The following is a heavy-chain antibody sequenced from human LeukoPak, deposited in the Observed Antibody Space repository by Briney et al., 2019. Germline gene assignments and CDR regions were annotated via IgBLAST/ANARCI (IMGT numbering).Heavy chain of an antibody. D-gene: IGHD6-6*01. CDR1: GFTFSSYA. J-gene: IGHJ4*02. CDR2: ISYDGSNK. CDR3: ARDSRIAARPSGDY. Sequence: GGSLRRSCAASGFTFSSYAMQWVRQAPGKGLGWVAVISYDGSNKYYADSVKGRFTTSRDNSKNTLYLQMNSLRAEDTAMYYCARDSRIAARPSGDYWGQGTLVTVSS. V-gene: IGHV3-30-3*01.